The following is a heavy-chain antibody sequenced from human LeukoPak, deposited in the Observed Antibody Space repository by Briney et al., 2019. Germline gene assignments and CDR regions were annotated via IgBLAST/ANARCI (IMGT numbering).Heavy chain of an antibody. CDR1: GGSFSGYY. J-gene: IGHJ4*02. V-gene: IGHV4-34*01. CDR2: INHSGST. D-gene: IGHD3-9*01. Sequence: SETLSLTRAVYGGSFSGYYWSWIRQPPGKGLEWIGEINHSGSTNYNPSLKSRVTISVDTSKNQFSLKLSSVTAADTAVYYCARGKRSVLTKSFDYWGQGTLVTVSS. CDR3: ARGKRSVLTKSFDY.